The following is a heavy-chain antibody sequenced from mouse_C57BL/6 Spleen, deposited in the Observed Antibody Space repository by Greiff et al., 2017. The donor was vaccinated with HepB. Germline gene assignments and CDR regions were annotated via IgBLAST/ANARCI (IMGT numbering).Heavy chain of an antibody. CDR3: ARWGLTGTAYFDY. CDR1: GYAFSSSW. J-gene: IGHJ2*01. D-gene: IGHD4-1*01. CDR2: IYPGDGDT. Sequence: QVQLKESGPELVKPGASVKISCKASGYAFSSSWMNWVKQRPGKGLEWIGRIYPGDGDTNYNGKFKGKATLTADKSSSTAYMQLSSLTSEDSAVYFCARWGLTGTAYFDYWGQGTTLTVSS. V-gene: IGHV1-82*01.